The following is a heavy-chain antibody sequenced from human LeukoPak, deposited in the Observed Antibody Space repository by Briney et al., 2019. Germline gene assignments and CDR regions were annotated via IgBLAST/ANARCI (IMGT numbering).Heavy chain of an antibody. CDR3: ARDPLDY. CDR1: GFTFSSYS. CDR2: IGSSTSNI. V-gene: IGHV3-48*02. J-gene: IGHJ4*02. Sequence: GGSLRLSCAASGFTFSSYSMNWVRQAPGKGLECISYIGSSTSNIYYADSVKGRFTISRDNAKNSLYLQMSSLRDEDTAVYYCARDPLDYWGQGILVTVSS.